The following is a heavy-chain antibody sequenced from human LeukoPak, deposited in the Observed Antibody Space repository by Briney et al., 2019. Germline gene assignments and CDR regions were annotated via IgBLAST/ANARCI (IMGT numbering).Heavy chain of an antibody. J-gene: IGHJ3*02. CDR2: IYYSGST. CDR1: GGSISSGDYY. CDR3: ARYCSSTSCDAFDI. Sequence: SQTLSLTCTVSGGSISSGDYYWSWIRQPPGKGLEWIGYIYYSGSTYYNPSLKSRVTISVDTSKNQFSLKLSSVTAADTAVYYCARYCSSTSCDAFDIWGQGTMVTASS. V-gene: IGHV4-30-4*08. D-gene: IGHD2-2*01.